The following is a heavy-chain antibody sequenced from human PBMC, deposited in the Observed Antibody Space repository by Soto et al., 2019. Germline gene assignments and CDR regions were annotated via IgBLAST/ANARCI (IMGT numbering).Heavy chain of an antibody. Sequence: PGGALRLSSAASGFTFSSYALNRISQAAGKGLEWVSVISGSGDNTYYADSVKGGFTISRDNSKNTLYLQMNSLRAEDTAVYYCAKDLGTDDFWSAYYTYYYMDVWGKGTTVTVSS. D-gene: IGHD3-3*01. V-gene: IGHV3-23*01. CDR2: ISGSGDNT. CDR3: AKDLGTDDFWSAYYTYYYMDV. CDR1: GFTFSSYA. J-gene: IGHJ6*03.